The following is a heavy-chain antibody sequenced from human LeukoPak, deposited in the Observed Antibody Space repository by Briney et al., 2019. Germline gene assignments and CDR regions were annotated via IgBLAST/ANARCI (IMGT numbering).Heavy chain of an antibody. CDR2: ISGSGGST. CDR1: GFTFSSYG. CDR3: ATTMVRGVTSADY. V-gene: IGHV3-23*01. Sequence: SGGSLRLSCAASGFTFSSYGMSWVRQAPGKGLEWVSAISGSGGSTYYADSVKGRFTISRDNSKNTLYLQMNSLRAEDTAVYYCATTMVRGVTSADYWGQGTLVTVSS. D-gene: IGHD3-10*01. J-gene: IGHJ4*02.